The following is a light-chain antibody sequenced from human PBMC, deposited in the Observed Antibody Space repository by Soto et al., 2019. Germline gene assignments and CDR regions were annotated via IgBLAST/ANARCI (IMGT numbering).Light chain of an antibody. V-gene: IGKV3-15*01. Sequence: EIVMTQSPATLSVSPGERATLSCRASQSIGSNLAWYQQKPGQAPRLLLFAASIRATDFPARFSGSGSGTEFTLTISGLQSDDFAVYFCQQYHNWPPWTFGHGTKVEIK. CDR1: QSIGSN. CDR3: QQYHNWPPWT. CDR2: AAS. J-gene: IGKJ1*01.